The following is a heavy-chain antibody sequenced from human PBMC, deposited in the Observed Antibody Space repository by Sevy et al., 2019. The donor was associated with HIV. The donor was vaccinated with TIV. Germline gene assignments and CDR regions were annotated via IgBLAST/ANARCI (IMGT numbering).Heavy chain of an antibody. J-gene: IGHJ5*02. CDR3: ARLECSGEDNCYNH. Sequence: SETLSLTCNVSGASIRSYSWTWIRQPPGKGLEWIGNIFYRGTTDYNPSLKSRVTISVDTSQNQVSLWVSSVTASDTAVYFCARLECSGEDNCYNHWGQGTPVTVSS. CDR1: GASIRSYS. CDR2: IFYRGTT. V-gene: IGHV4-59*01. D-gene: IGHD2-15*01.